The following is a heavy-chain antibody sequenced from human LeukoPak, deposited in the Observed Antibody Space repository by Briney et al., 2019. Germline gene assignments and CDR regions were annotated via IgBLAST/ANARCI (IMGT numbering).Heavy chain of an antibody. V-gene: IGHV4-4*07. CDR1: GGSISYYY. CDR2: IYTSGST. CDR3: AREGTTGWAF. D-gene: IGHD1-1*01. J-gene: IGHJ4*02. Sequence: SETLSLTCSVSGGSISYYYWSWIRQPAGKGLEWIGRIYTSGSTNYNPSLKSRVTMSVDTSKNQFSLKLSSVTAADTAVYFCAREGTTGWAFWGPGTLVTVSS.